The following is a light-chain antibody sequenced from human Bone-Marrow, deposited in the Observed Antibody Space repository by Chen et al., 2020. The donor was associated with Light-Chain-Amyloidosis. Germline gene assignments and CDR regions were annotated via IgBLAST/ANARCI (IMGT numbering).Light chain of an antibody. CDR2: WAS. CDR1: QSVLDSSNNKNY. Sequence: IVMTQSPDYLAVSLGERAAINCKSSQSVLDSSNNKNYLAWYQQKPGQPPKLLIYWASTRESGVLDRFSGSGSGTDLTLTISSLQAEDVAVYYCQHYYSTPLTFGPGTKVDIK. CDR3: QHYYSTPLT. V-gene: IGKV4-1*01. J-gene: IGKJ3*01.